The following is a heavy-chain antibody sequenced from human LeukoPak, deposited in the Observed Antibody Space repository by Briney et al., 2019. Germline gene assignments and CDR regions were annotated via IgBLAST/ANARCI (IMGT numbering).Heavy chain of an antibody. D-gene: IGHD6-19*01. CDR1: GYTFTSYD. J-gene: IGHJ4*02. CDR2: VTANSGST. V-gene: IGHV1-8*01. CDR3: ARGNAVVGDY. Sequence: GASVKVSCKASGYTFTSYDMNWVRQAPGQGLEWMGWVTANSGSTNYAQKFKGRVTMTRDTSVNTAYMELSSLRSEDTAMYYCARGNAVVGDYWGQGTLVTVSS.